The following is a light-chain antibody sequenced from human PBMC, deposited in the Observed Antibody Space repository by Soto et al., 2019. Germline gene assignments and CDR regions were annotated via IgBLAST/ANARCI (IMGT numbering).Light chain of an antibody. J-gene: IGLJ2*01. CDR3: QSYDDSLGGHVI. Sequence: QSVLTQPPSVSGAPGQRVTISCTGSSSYIGAGYDVHWYQQLPGTAPKLLIYANTNRPSGVPDRFSGSKSGTSASRAITGLQAEDEADYYCQSYDDSLGGHVIFGGGTKLTVL. CDR1: SSYIGAGYD. CDR2: ANT. V-gene: IGLV1-40*01.